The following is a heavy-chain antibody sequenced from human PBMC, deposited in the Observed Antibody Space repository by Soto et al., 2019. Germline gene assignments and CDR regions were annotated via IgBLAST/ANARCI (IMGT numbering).Heavy chain of an antibody. CDR3: ARARTPITIFGVGTKYYFDY. V-gene: IGHV1-2*04. CDR2: INPNSGGT. D-gene: IGHD3-3*01. CDR1: GYTFTSYG. Sequence: ASVKVSCKASGYTFTSYGISWVRQAPGQGLEWMGWINPNSGGTNYAQKFQGWVTMTRDTSISTAYMELSRLRSDDTAVYYCARARTPITIFGVGTKYYFDYWGQG. J-gene: IGHJ4*02.